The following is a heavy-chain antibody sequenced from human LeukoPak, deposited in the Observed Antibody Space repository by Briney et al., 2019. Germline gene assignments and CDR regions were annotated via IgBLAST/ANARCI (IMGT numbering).Heavy chain of an antibody. J-gene: IGHJ4*02. Sequence: ASVKVSCKASGYTFTSYSMHWVRQAPGQGLEWMGIINPSGGSTNYAQKFQGRVTMTRDTSTSTVYMELSSLRSEDTAVYYCARDYYDSSGYYPLDYWGQGTLVTVSS. CDR1: GYTFTSYS. D-gene: IGHD3-22*01. V-gene: IGHV1-46*01. CDR2: INPSGGST. CDR3: ARDYYDSSGYYPLDY.